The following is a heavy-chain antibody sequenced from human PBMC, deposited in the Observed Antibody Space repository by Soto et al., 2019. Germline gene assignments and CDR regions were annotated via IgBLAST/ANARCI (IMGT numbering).Heavy chain of an antibody. Sequence: PGGSLRLSCAASGFTFSSYSMNWVRQAPGKGLEWVSSISSSSYIYYADSVKGRFTISRDNAKNSLYLQMNSLRAEDTAVYYCARDPGDYPLDPWGQGTLVTVSS. CDR3: ARDPGDYPLDP. CDR2: ISSSSYI. V-gene: IGHV3-21*01. D-gene: IGHD4-17*01. J-gene: IGHJ5*02. CDR1: GFTFSSYS.